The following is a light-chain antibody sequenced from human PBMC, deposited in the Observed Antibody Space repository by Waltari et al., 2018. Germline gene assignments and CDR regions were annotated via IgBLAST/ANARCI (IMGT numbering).Light chain of an antibody. CDR3: AAWDDSLNGVV. V-gene: IGLV1-44*01. CDR1: SSNLGSNT. CDR2: SNN. Sequence: QSVLTQPPSASGTPGQRVPTSCSGSSSNLGSNTVHWYQQLPGTAPKLLIYSNNQRPSGVPDRFSGSKSGTSASLAISGLQSEDEADYYCAAWDDSLNGVVFGGGTKLTVL. J-gene: IGLJ2*01.